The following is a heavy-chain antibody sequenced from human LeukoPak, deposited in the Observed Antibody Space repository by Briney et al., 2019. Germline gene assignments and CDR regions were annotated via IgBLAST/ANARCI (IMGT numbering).Heavy chain of an antibody. CDR1: GFTFSSYA. CDR2: IKQDGSEK. CDR3: ATGTTIFDY. Sequence: GGSLRLSCAASGFTFSSYAMSWVRQAPGKGLEWVANIKQDGSEKYYVDSVKGRFTISRDNAKNSLYLQMNSLRAEDTAVYYCATGTTIFDYWGQGTLVTVSS. D-gene: IGHD4-17*01. V-gene: IGHV3-7*01. J-gene: IGHJ4*02.